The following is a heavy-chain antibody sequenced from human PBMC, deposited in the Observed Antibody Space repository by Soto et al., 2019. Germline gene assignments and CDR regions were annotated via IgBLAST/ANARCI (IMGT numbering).Heavy chain of an antibody. Sequence: SETLSLTCTVSGGSVINSNYYWGWIRKSPGKGLEWIGSVYYRGRSYSKSSVKSRVTISVDTSKNQFSLNLNSVTASDTAVYYCVSQRTSVLTQAYFDYWGPGALVTVSS. D-gene: IGHD2-8*01. CDR2: VYYRGRS. CDR1: GGSVINSNYY. V-gene: IGHV4-39*01. CDR3: VSQRTSVLTQAYFDY. J-gene: IGHJ4*02.